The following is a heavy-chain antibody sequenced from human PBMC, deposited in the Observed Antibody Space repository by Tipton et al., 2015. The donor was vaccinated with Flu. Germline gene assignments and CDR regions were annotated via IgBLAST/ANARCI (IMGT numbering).Heavy chain of an antibody. CDR2: INHSGST. V-gene: IGHV4-34*01. CDR3: ACKAANWGVWEPLVY. J-gene: IGHJ4*02. CDR1: GGSFSGYY. Sequence: TLSLTCAVYGGSFSGYYWSWIRQPPGKGLEWIGEINHSGSTNYNPSLKSRVTISVDTSKNQFSLKLSSVTATDTAVYYCACKAANWGVWEPLVYWGQGTLVSVSS. D-gene: IGHD7-27*01.